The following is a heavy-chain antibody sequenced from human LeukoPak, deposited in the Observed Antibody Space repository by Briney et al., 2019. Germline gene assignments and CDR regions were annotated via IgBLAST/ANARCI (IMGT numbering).Heavy chain of an antibody. CDR1: GYTFTGYY. CDR2: ISPNSGGT. J-gene: IGHJ4*02. Sequence: ASVKVSCKASGYTFTGYYMHWVRQAPGQGLEWMGWISPNSGGTNYAQKFQGRVTMTRDTSISTAYMELNSLRAEDTAVYYCARDGGYTTLFDYWGQGTLVTVSS. V-gene: IGHV1-2*02. CDR3: ARDGGYTTLFDY. D-gene: IGHD6-13*01.